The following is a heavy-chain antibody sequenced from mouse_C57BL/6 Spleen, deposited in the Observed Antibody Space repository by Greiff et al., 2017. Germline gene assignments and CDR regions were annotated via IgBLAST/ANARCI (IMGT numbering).Heavy chain of an antibody. CDR1: GFSFNTYA. V-gene: IGHV10-1*01. CDR2: IRSKSNNYAT. J-gene: IGHJ1*03. CDR3: VRLGHYGSSPYWYFDV. D-gene: IGHD1-1*01. Sequence: EVKLVESGGGLVQPKGSLKLSCAASGFSFNTYAMNWVRQAPGKGLEWVARIRSKSNNYATYYADSVKDRFTISRDDSESMLYLQMNNLKTEDTAMYYCVRLGHYGSSPYWYFDVWGTGTTVTVSS.